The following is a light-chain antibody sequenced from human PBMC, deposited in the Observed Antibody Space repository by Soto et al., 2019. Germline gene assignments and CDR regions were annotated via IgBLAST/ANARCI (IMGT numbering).Light chain of an antibody. J-gene: IGLJ1*01. Sequence: QSVLTQPPSVSAAPGQKVTISCSGSSSNIGNNYVSWYQHLPGAAPKLIIYDNDKRSSGIPDRFSGSKSGTSATLDITGLQTRYEAHYYCGPWDSTLSGVFGTGTKLTVL. V-gene: IGLV1-51*01. CDR1: SSNIGNNY. CDR3: GPWDSTLSGV. CDR2: DND.